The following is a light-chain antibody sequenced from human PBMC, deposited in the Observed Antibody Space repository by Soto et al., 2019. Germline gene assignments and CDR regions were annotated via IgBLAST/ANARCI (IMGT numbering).Light chain of an antibody. CDR1: QIVTSNY. CDR3: QQYGSSPGT. CDR2: GAS. V-gene: IGKV3-20*01. J-gene: IGKJ1*01. Sequence: ESVWMQSPGTLSSSQGERATVSCRASQIVTSNYLAWYQQKPGQAPRLLIFGASIRATGLPDRFSGGGSGTDFTLTISRLEPEDFAVYYCQQYGSSPGTFAQRTKV.